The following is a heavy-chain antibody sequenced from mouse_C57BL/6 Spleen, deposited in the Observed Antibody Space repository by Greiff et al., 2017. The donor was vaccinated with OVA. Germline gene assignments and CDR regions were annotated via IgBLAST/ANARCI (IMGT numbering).Heavy chain of an antibody. CDR2: ISYSGST. CDR3: ARSGAQDKDYYGMVFDY. J-gene: IGHJ2*01. V-gene: IGHV3-8*01. D-gene: IGHD1-1*01. CDR1: GYSITSDY. Sequence: VQLKESGPGLAKPSQTLSLTCSVTGYSITSDYWNWIRKFPGNKLEYMGYISYSGSTYYNPSLKSRISITRDTSKNQYYLQLNSVTTEDTATYYCARSGAQDKDYYGMVFDYWGQGTTLTVSS.